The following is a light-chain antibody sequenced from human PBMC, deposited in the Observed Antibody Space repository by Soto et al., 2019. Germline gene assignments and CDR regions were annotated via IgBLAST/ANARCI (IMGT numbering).Light chain of an antibody. CDR2: DAS. V-gene: IGKV3-11*01. CDR1: QTVNTY. CDR3: QQRSSWPPYT. J-gene: IGKJ2*01. Sequence: EIVLTQSTGTLSLSPGERATLSCRASQTVNTYLAWYQQRPGQAPRLLIYDASSRATGIPARFTGSGSGTDFTLTISSLEPEDFAVYYCQQRSSWPPYTFGQGTKV.